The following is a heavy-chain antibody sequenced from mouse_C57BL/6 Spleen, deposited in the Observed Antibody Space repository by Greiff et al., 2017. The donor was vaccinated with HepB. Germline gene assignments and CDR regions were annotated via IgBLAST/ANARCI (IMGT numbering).Heavy chain of an antibody. J-gene: IGHJ4*01. CDR1: GYTFTSYW. Sequence: VQLQQPGAELVKPGASVKMSCKASGYTFTSYWITWVKQRPGQGLEWIGDIYPGSGSTNYNEKFKSKATLTVDTSSSTAYMQLSSLTSEDSAVYYYARIPSYYDGSSCYAMDYWGQGTSVTVSS. CDR3: ARIPSYYDGSSCYAMDY. CDR2: IYPGSGST. D-gene: IGHD1-1*01. V-gene: IGHV1-55*01.